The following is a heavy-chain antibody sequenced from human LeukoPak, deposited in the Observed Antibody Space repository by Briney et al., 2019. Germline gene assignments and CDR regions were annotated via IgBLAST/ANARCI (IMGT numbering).Heavy chain of an antibody. CDR1: RFTFSSYG. CDR2: IQYDGSNE. D-gene: IGHD2-2*01. J-gene: IGHJ4*02. CDR3: AKDKVVVPAALLDY. V-gene: IGHV3-30*02. Sequence: GSLRLSCAASRFTFSSYGMHWVRQAPGKGLEWVAYIQYDGSNEQYADSVKGRFSISRDSSKNILYLQMNSLRAEDTAVYYCAKDKVVVPAALLDYWGQGTLVTVSS.